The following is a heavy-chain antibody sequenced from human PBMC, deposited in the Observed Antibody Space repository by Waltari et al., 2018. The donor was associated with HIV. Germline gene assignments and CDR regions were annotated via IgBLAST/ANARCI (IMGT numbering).Heavy chain of an antibody. CDR2: IYYSGST. D-gene: IGHD3-22*01. CDR3: ARYHYYYDSSGPFDY. Sequence: QLQLQESGPGLVKPSETLSLTCTVPGGSISSSSYYWGWIRQPPGKGLEWIGSIYYSGSTYYNPSLKSRVTISVDTSKNQFSLKLSSVTAADTAVYYCARYHYYYDSSGPFDYWGQGTLVTVSS. CDR1: GGSISSSSYY. V-gene: IGHV4-39*01. J-gene: IGHJ4*02.